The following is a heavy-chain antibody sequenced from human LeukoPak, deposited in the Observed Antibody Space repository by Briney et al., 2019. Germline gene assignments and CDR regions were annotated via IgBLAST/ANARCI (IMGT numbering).Heavy chain of an antibody. D-gene: IGHD2-2*02. J-gene: IGHJ4*02. V-gene: IGHV3-23*01. CDR2: ISGSGGST. CDR1: GFTFSSYA. Sequence: GASLRLSCAASGFTFSSYAMRWVPQAPGKGLEWGSDISGSGGSTYYADSVKGRFTISRDNSKSALYLKMNSLRAEDTAVYYCAKDSWEYCSSTSCYKGSLDWGQGTLVTVSS. CDR3: AKDSWEYCSSTSCYKGSLD.